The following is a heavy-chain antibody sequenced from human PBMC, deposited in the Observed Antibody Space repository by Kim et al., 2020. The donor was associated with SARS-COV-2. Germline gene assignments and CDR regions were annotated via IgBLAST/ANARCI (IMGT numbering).Heavy chain of an antibody. Sequence: GGSLRLSCAASGFTFSSYAMHWVRQAPGKGLEWVAVISYDGSNKYYADSVKGRFTISRDNSKNTLYLQMNSLRAEDTAVYYCARYQLRHGPGMDGWGQGTTVTVSS. J-gene: IGHJ6*02. D-gene: IGHD2-2*01. CDR2: ISYDGSNK. V-gene: IGHV3-30-3*01. CDR1: GFTFSSYA. CDR3: ARYQLRHGPGMDG.